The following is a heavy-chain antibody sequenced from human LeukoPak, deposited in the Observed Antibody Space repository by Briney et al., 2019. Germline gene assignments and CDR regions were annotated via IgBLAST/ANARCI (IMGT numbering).Heavy chain of an antibody. CDR2: MNPNSGNT. CDR3: TRGPICTGGSCFWFDP. J-gene: IGHJ5*02. V-gene: IGHV1-8*01. CDR1: GYTFTSYD. D-gene: IGHD2-15*01. Sequence: ASVKVSCKASGYTFTSYDIKWVRQATGQGLEWMAWMNPNSGNTGYAQKFQGRVTVTRDTSISTAYMELSGLRSEDTAVYYCTRGPICTGGSCFWFDPWGQGTLVSVSS.